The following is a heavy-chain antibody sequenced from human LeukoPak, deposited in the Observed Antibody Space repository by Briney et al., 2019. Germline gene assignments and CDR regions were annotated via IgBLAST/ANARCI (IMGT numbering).Heavy chain of an antibody. D-gene: IGHD2-2*01. Sequence: SGPTLVNPTQTLTLTCTFSGFSLSTSGVGVGWVRQPPGKALEWLALIYWNDDKRYSPSLKSRLTITKDTSKNQVVLTMTNMDPVDTATYYCAHSPYEAVPAAYRRFDYWGQGTLVTVSS. V-gene: IGHV2-5*01. J-gene: IGHJ4*02. CDR1: GFSLSTSGVG. CDR2: IYWNDDK. CDR3: AHSPYEAVPAAYRRFDY.